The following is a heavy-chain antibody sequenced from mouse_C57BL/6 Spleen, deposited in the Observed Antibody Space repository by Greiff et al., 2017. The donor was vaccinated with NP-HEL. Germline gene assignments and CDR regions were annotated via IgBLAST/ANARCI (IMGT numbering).Heavy chain of an antibody. J-gene: IGHJ4*01. CDR1: GFTFSSYA. CDR2: ISDGGSYT. V-gene: IGHV5-4*03. Sequence: DVKLVESGGGLVKPGGSLKLSCAASGFTFSSYAMSWVRQTPEKRLEWVATISDGGSYTYYPDNVKGRFTISRDNAKNNLYLQMSHLKSEDTAMYYCARAYYGSRNYYAMDYWGQGTSVTVSS. D-gene: IGHD1-1*01. CDR3: ARAYYGSRNYYAMDY.